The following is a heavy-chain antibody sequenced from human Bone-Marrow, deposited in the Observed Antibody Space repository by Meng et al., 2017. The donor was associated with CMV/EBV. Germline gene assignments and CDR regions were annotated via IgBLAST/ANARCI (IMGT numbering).Heavy chain of an antibody. J-gene: IGHJ4*02. CDR1: GGSISSSSYY. CDR2: IYYSGST. Sequence: SEPLSLTCTVSGGSISSSSYYWGWIRQPPGKGLEWIGSIYYSGSTYYNPSLKSRVTISVDTSKNQFSLKLSSVTAADTAVYYCARAAGGDRLDYWGQGTLVTVSS. CDR3: ARAAGGDRLDY. V-gene: IGHV4-39*07. D-gene: IGHD2-21*01.